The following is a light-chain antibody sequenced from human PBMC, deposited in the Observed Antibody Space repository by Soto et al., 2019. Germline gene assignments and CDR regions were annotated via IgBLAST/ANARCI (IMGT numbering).Light chain of an antibody. V-gene: IGKV3-15*01. Sequence: EVVMTQSPATLSVSPGETVTLSCRASQSVSSNLAWYQQKPGQAPRLLIYGAFNRATGLPARFSGSGSGTEFTLTISSLQSEDSAVYYCQEYKDWPPGTFGPGTKVEIK. CDR1: QSVSSN. CDR3: QEYKDWPPGT. CDR2: GAF. J-gene: IGKJ1*01.